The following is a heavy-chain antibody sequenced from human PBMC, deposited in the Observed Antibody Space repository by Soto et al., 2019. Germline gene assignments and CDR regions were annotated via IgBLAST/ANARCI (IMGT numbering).Heavy chain of an antibody. V-gene: IGHV1-18*01. CDR3: AILFWRAYYLDY. CDR2: ISFYNGKT. D-gene: IGHD3-3*01. Sequence: QVQLMQSGAEVKKPGASVKVSCKASGHTFTNYAINWVRQAPGQGLEWMGWISFYNGKTNYAQKLQGRVTMTTDTTTTPGYMEVRSLRSDDKAVYYCAILFWRAYYLDYWGQGTLVTVSS. CDR1: GHTFTNYA. J-gene: IGHJ4*02.